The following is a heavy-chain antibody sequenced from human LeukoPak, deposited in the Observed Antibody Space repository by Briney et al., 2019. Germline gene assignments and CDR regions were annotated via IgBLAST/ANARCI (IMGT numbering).Heavy chain of an antibody. D-gene: IGHD2-2*02. CDR1: GGTFSSYA. J-gene: IGHJ4*02. CDR3: ATNTLIVVVPAAILRYWALDY. Sequence: SVKVSCKASGGTFSSYAISWVRQAPGQGLEWMGGIIPIFGTANYAQKFQGRVTITADESTSTAYMELSSLRSEDTAVYYCATNTLIVVVPAAILRYWALDYWGQGTLVTVSS. V-gene: IGHV1-69*01. CDR2: IIPIFGTA.